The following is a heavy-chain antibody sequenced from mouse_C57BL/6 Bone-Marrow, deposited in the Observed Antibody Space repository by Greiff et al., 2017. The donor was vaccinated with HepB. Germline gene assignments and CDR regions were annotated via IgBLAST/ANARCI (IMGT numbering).Heavy chain of an antibody. J-gene: IGHJ3*01. Sequence: QVQLQQSGAELVRPGASVTLSCKASGYTFTDYEMHWVKQTPVHGLEWIGAIDPETGGTAYNQKFKGKAILTADKSSSTAYMELRSLTSEDSAVYYCTRSDYYGSRGFAYWGQGTLVTVSA. V-gene: IGHV1-15*01. CDR3: TRSDYYGSRGFAY. CDR2: IDPETGGT. CDR1: GYTFTDYE. D-gene: IGHD1-1*01.